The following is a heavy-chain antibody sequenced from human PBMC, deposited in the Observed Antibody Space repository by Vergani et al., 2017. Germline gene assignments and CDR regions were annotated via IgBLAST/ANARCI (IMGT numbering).Heavy chain of an antibody. V-gene: IGHV4-39*01. CDR3: ARHSTVEWLVKLGWIDP. Sequence: QLQLQESGPGLVKPSATLSLTCSVSGASIRSSNYYWGWIRQPPGKGLEWIASIYYSGSTYYNPSLKSRVTISVDTSKNQFSLKRSSVTAADTAVYCCARHSTVEWLVKLGWIDPLCQGILVTVSS. CDR2: IYYSGST. J-gene: IGHJ5*02. D-gene: IGHD6-19*01. CDR1: GASIRSSNYY.